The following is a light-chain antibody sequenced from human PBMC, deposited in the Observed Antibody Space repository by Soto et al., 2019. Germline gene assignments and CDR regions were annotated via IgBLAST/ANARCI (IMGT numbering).Light chain of an antibody. J-gene: IGLJ1*01. CDR1: SSDVGGYNY. CDR3: ASYAGSNKV. Sequence: QSVRTQPPSASGSPGQSVTISCTGTSSDVGGYNYVSWYQQHPGKAPKLMIYEVTKRPSGVPDRFSGSKSGNTASLTVSGLLAEDEADYYCASYAGSNKVFGTGTKVTVL. V-gene: IGLV2-8*01. CDR2: EVT.